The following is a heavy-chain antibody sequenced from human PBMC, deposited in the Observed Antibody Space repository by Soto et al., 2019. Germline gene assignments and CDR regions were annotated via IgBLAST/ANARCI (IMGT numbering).Heavy chain of an antibody. D-gene: IGHD2-21*02. CDR3: ARGGKGAAAYCGGDCYTYYFDY. CDR1: GFTFSSYA. V-gene: IGHV3-23*01. J-gene: IGHJ4*02. Sequence: GGSLRLSCAASGFTFSSYAMSWVRQAPGKGLEWVSAISGSGGSTYYADSVKGRFTISRDNSKNTLYLQMNSLRAEDTAVYDCARGGKGAAAYCGGDCYTYYFDYWGQGTLVTVSS. CDR2: ISGSGGST.